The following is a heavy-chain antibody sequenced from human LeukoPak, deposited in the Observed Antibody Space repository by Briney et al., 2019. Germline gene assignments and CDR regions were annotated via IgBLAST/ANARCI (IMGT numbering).Heavy chain of an antibody. CDR3: ARGLESCSSGSCFKD. CDR2: IYSSGST. Sequence: PGGSLRLSCAASGFIFSSNYMSWVRQAPGKGLEWVSLIYSSGSTYYTASVKGRFTISRDHSKNTLYLQMNSLRAEDAALYYCARGLESCSSGSCFKDWGQGTLVTVSS. V-gene: IGHV3-53*01. CDR1: GFIFSSNY. J-gene: IGHJ4*02. D-gene: IGHD2-15*01.